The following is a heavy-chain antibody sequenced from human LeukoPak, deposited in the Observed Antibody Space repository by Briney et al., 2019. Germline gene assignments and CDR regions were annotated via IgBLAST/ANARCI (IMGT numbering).Heavy chain of an antibody. Sequence: SVKVSCKASGGTFSSYAISWVRQAPGQGLEWMGGIIPIFGTANYAQKFQGRVTITADESTSTAYMELSSLRSEDTAVYYCAKDAPGEITIFPVGMDVWGQGTTVTVSS. CDR1: GGTFSSYA. V-gene: IGHV1-69*13. J-gene: IGHJ6*02. D-gene: IGHD3-3*01. CDR2: IIPIFGTA. CDR3: AKDAPGEITIFPVGMDV.